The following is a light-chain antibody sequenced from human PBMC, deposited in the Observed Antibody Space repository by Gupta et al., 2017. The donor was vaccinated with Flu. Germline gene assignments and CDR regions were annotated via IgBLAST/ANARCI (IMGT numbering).Light chain of an antibody. CDR2: EVN. CDR1: SSDVGGFHH. J-gene: IGLJ3*02. V-gene: IGLV2-14*01. Sequence: STLTQPAFASGTPGQTITISCTGTSSDVGGFHHVSWYEQHPGKARKVMIYEVNKRPTEISDRFSGSKSGNTSSLTIYGRQAEGGGEYYCGADTSDSTRVFGEGTKLIVL. CDR3: GADTSDSTRV.